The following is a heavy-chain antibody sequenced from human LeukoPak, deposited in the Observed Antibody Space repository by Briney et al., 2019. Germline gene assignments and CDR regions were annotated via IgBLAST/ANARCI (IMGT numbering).Heavy chain of an antibody. CDR2: IYYSGST. D-gene: IGHD6-13*01. J-gene: IGHJ4*02. Sequence: SETLSLTCTVSGGSISSSSYSWGWIRQPPGKGLEWIGSIYYSGSTYYNPSLKSRVTISVDTSKNQFSLKLSSVTAADTAVYYCARMYSSSWYGVYYFDYWGQGTLVTVSS. CDR1: GGSISSSSYS. V-gene: IGHV4-39*01. CDR3: ARMYSSSWYGVYYFDY.